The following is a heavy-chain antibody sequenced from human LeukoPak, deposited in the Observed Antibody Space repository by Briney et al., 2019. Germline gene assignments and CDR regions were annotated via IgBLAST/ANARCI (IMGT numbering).Heavy chain of an antibody. V-gene: IGHV3-23*01. Sequence: QSGGSLRLSCAASGFSVGSNYMSRVRQAPGKGLEWVSAISGSGGSTYYADSVKGRFTISRDNSKNTLYLQMNSLRAEDTAVYYCAKGPRYDFWNGYYPYWGQGTLVTVSS. D-gene: IGHD3-3*01. CDR3: AKGPRYDFWNGYYPY. CDR2: ISGSGGST. J-gene: IGHJ4*02. CDR1: GFSVGSNY.